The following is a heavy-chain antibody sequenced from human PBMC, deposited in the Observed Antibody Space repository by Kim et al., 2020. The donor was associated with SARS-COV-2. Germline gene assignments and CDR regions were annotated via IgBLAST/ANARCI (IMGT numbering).Heavy chain of an antibody. CDR1: GYTFTSYA. V-gene: IGHV7-4-1*02. CDR3: ARDWGTLVPYCSGGSCYEVIYYGMDV. CDR2: INTNTGNP. D-gene: IGHD2-15*01. Sequence: ASVKVSCKASGYTFTSYAMNWVRQAPGQGLEWMGWINTNTGNPTYAQGFTGRFVFSLDTSVSTAYLQISSLKAEDTAVYYCARDWGTLVPYCSGGSCYEVIYYGMDVWGQGTTVTVSS. J-gene: IGHJ6*02.